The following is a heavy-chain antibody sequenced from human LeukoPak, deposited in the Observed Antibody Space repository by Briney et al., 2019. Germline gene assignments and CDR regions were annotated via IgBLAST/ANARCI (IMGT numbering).Heavy chain of an antibody. CDR2: ITNDGSST. CDR3: ATQQGGNPAY. CDR1: GLTFSSHW. D-gene: IGHD1-14*01. J-gene: IGHJ4*02. Sequence: PGGSLRLSCAASGLTFSSHWMHWVRQAPGKGLVWVSRITNDGSSTTYADSVKGRFTISRDNAKNMLYLQVSSLRAEDTAVHYCATQQGGNPAYWGQGTLVTVSS. V-gene: IGHV3-74*01.